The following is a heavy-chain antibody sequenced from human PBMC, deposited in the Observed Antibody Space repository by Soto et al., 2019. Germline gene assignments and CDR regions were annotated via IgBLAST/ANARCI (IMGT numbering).Heavy chain of an antibody. V-gene: IGHV3-9*01. CDR1: GFTFEDYA. CDR3: APTPLYCSGGSCQDY. D-gene: IGHD2-15*01. CDR2: ISWNSGSI. Sequence: EVQLVESGGGLVQPGRSLRLSCAASGFTFEDYAMHWVRQAPGKGLEWVSGISWNSGSIGYADSVKGRFTISRDNAKNSLYLKMNSLRAEYTALYYFAPTPLYCSGGSCQDYWGQGTLVTVSS. J-gene: IGHJ4*02.